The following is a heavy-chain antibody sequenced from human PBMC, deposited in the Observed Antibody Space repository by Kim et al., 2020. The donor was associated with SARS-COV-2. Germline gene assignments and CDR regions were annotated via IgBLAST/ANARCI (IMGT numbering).Heavy chain of an antibody. Sequence: GGSLRLSCAASGFTFSSYAMSWVRQAPGKGLEWVSAISGSGGSTYYADSVKGRFTISRDNSKNTLYLQMNSLRAEDTAVYYCAKYIDFGVVIDSYYYGMDVWGQGTTVTVSS. CDR3: AKYIDFGVVIDSYYYGMDV. D-gene: IGHD3-3*01. V-gene: IGHV3-23*01. CDR2: ISGSGGST. CDR1: GFTFSSYA. J-gene: IGHJ6*02.